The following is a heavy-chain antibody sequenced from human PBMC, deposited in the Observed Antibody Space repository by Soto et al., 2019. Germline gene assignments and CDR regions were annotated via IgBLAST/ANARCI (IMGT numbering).Heavy chain of an antibody. D-gene: IGHD3-3*01. V-gene: IGHV3-33*01. Sequence: QVQVVESGGGVVQPGRSLRLSCAASGFTFSSFGMHWVRQAPGKGLEWVSLIWYDGSKKSYGDSVKGRFTISRDNSRNTVYSQMNSLRADDTAVYSCARDASYYSLWSGYYPSRNGMDVWCQGTTVTVSS. CDR3: ARDASYYSLWSGYYPSRNGMDV. CDR1: GFTFSSFG. CDR2: IWYDGSKK. J-gene: IGHJ6*02.